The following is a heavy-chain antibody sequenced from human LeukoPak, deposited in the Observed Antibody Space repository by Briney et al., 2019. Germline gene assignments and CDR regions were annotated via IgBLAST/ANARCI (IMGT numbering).Heavy chain of an antibody. CDR2: ISSSGSTI. CDR1: GFTFSDYY. Sequence: GGSLRLSCAASGFTFSDYYMSWIRQAPGKGLEWVSYISSSGSTIYYADSVKGRFTISRDNAKNSLYLQMNSLRAEDTAVYYCARDSRVWRLPEGFDYWGQGTLVTVSS. D-gene: IGHD6-13*01. J-gene: IGHJ4*02. CDR3: ARDSRVWRLPEGFDY. V-gene: IGHV3-11*01.